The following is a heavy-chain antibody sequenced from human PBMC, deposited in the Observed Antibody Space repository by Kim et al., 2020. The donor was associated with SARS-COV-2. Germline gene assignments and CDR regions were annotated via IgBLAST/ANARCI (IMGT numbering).Heavy chain of an antibody. J-gene: IGHJ3*02. Sequence: GGSLRLSCAASGFTVSSYAMSWVRQAPGKGLEWVSDIGSDGRTWYADSVKGRFTISRDSSKNTLHLQMDSLRAEDTAVYYCAKAAGSFDIWGQGTMGTVSS. V-gene: IGHV3-23*01. CDR2: IGSDGRT. D-gene: IGHD2-15*01. CDR3: AKAAGSFDI. CDR1: GFTVSSYA.